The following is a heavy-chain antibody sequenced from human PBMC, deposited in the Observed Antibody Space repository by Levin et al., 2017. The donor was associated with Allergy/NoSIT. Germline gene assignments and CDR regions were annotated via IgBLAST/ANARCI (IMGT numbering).Heavy chain of an antibody. J-gene: IGHJ4*02. D-gene: IGHD6-13*01. Sequence: GGSLRLSCAASGFSFRSFGMHWVRQAPGKGMEWVAVISYDESDKFYADSVKGRFTISRDNTKNTLYLQMNSLRSEDAAVYYCAKDVVFGTSSWSLDFWGQGTLVTVSS. CDR3: AKDVVFGTSSWSLDF. V-gene: IGHV3-30*18. CDR2: ISYDESDK. CDR1: GFSFRSFG.